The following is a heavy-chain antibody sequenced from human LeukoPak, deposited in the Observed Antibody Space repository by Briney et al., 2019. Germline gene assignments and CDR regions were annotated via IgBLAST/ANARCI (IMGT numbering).Heavy chain of an antibody. D-gene: IGHD6-13*01. CDR3: ARANWGVASPLSRFDP. V-gene: IGHV4-34*01. Sequence: APETLSLTCALYGESFWVYYWSWIRHTPGKGVEWSGEINHSGITNYNPSLKSRVTISVDTSKNQFSLKLSSVTAADTAVYYCARANWGVASPLSRFDPWGQGTLVTVSS. CDR2: INHSGIT. J-gene: IGHJ5*02. CDR1: GESFWVYY.